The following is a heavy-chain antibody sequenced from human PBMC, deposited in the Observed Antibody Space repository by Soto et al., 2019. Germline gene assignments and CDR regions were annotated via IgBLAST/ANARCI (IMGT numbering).Heavy chain of an antibody. CDR1: GFTVSSNY. D-gene: IGHD2-2*01. V-gene: IGHV3-53*01. CDR2: IYSGGST. CDR3: ARLLSSWYINY. Sequence: GGSLRLSCAASGFTVSSNYMSWVRQAPGKGLEWVSVIYSGGSTYYADSVKGRFTISRDNSKNTLYLQMNSLRAEDTAIYYCARLLSSWYINYWGQGTLVTVSS. J-gene: IGHJ4*02.